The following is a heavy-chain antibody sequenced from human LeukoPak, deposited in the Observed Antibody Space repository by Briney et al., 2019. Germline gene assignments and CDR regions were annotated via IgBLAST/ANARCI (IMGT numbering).Heavy chain of an antibody. V-gene: IGHV3-23*01. D-gene: IGHD2-8*02. Sequence: GGSLRLSCAASGFTFSSYAMSWVRQAPGKGLEWVSAISGSGGSTYYADSVKGRFTISRDNSKNTLYLQMNSLRAEDTAVYYCANGGVGLSASIFDYWGQGTLVTVSS. J-gene: IGHJ4*02. CDR2: ISGSGGST. CDR3: ANGGVGLSASIFDY. CDR1: GFTFSSYA.